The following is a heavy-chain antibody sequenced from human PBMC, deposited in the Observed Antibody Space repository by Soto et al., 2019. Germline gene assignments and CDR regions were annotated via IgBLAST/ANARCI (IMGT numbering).Heavy chain of an antibody. CDR2: INAGNGNT. D-gene: IGHD3-10*01. Sequence: ASVKVSCKASGYTFTSYAMHWVRQAPGQRLEWMGWINAGNGNTKYSQKFQGRVTITRDTSASTAYMELSSLRSEDTAVYYCARDGWFGELLSGYFDYWGQGTLVTVS. CDR3: ARDGWFGELLSGYFDY. V-gene: IGHV1-3*01. J-gene: IGHJ4*02. CDR1: GYTFTSYA.